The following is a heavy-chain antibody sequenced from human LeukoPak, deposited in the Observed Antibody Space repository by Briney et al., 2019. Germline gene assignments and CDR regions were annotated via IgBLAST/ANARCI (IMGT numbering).Heavy chain of an antibody. V-gene: IGHV4-4*07. Sequence: PSETLSLTCTVSGGSISNYCWSWIRQSAGKGLEWIGRIYITGSTNYNPSLKSRVSMSLDTSKNQLSLKLASVTAADTAVYYCARMGMITRVRGNMEFDYWGQGTLVTVSS. CDR2: IYITGST. CDR3: ARMGMITRVRGNMEFDY. CDR1: GGSISNYC. J-gene: IGHJ4*02. D-gene: IGHD3-10*01.